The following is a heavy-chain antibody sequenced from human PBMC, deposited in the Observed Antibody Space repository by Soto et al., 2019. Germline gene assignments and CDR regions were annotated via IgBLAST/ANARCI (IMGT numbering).Heavy chain of an antibody. D-gene: IGHD3-3*01. J-gene: IGHJ4*02. CDR3: TKDRHPDGIWSFDC. CDR2: FYGGGSTST. Sequence: PAGSLRLSCATAGFTFSTYTITWVRQAPGKGPEWVAGFYGGGSTSTFYADSVKGRFTISRDNSRNMVFLQMNSLRAEDTAVYYCTKDRHPDGIWSFDCWGQGTRVTVSS. CDR1: GFTFSTYT. V-gene: IGHV3-23*03.